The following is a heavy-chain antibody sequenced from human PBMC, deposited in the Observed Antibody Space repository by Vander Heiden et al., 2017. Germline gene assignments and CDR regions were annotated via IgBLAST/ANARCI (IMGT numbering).Heavy chain of an antibody. J-gene: IGHJ4*02. CDR2: ISWNSGSI. D-gene: IGHD5-18*01. CDR3: AKVLRGYSYGYYFDY. Sequence: EVQLVESGGGLVQPGRSLRLSCAASGFTFDDYAMHWVRQAPGKGLEWVSGISWNSGSIGYADSVKGRFTISRDNAKISLYLQMNSLRAEDTALYYCAKVLRGYSYGYYFDYWGQGTLVTVSS. V-gene: IGHV3-9*01. CDR1: GFTFDDYA.